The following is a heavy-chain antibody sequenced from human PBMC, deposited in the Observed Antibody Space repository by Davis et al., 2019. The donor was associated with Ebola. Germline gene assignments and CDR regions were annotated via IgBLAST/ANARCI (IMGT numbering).Heavy chain of an antibody. CDR2: ISGSGGNT. CDR3: AKTRGYRLYYFEY. J-gene: IGHJ4*02. V-gene: IGHV3-43*02. Sequence: GESLKISCAASGFTFSTYAMNWVRQAPGKGLEWVSGISGSGGNTYYADSVKGRFTISRDNSKNFLYLQVNDLRPEDTALYFCAKTRGYRLYYFEYWGQGTLVTVSS. D-gene: IGHD5-18*01. CDR1: GFTFSTYA.